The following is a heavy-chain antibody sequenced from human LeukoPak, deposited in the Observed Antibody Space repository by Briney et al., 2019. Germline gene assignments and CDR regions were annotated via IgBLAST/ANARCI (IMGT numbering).Heavy chain of an antibody. J-gene: IGHJ4*02. CDR1: GFTFGNYA. CDR2: ISGSGGGT. D-gene: IGHD2-2*02. Sequence: GGSLRLSCAAPGFTFGNYAMSWVRQAPGKGLEWISAISGSGGGTYYTDSVKGRFTISRDNSKNTLYLQMNSLRAEDTAVFYCARGKYCSATSCYKIPDYWGQGTLVTVAS. CDR3: ARGKYCSATSCYKIPDY. V-gene: IGHV3-23*01.